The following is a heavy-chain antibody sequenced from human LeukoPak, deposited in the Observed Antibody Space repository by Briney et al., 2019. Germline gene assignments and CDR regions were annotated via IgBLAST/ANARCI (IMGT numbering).Heavy chain of an antibody. D-gene: IGHD4-17*01. Sequence: AETLSLTCLVSGDSFSRTSYYYWSWIRQPPGKGLEWIGYVYYSGTTKYTPSLKSPVTMSIDTSKNQFSLKLTSVTAPDTAVYYCARVRGDYNHYFDFWGQGALVTVSP. CDR1: GDSFSRTSYYY. J-gene: IGHJ4*02. CDR3: ARVRGDYNHYFDF. V-gene: IGHV4-61*01. CDR2: VYYSGTT.